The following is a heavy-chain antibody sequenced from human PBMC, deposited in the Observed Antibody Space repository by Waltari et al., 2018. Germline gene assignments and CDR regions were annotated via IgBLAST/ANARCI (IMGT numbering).Heavy chain of an antibody. V-gene: IGHV3-15*01. J-gene: IGHJ5*02. CDR3: AAARGWGVVIVGWLDP. CDR1: GFTFSHAW. Sequence: MQLVESGGGFVKPGGSLRLSCAASGFTFSHAWMTWVRQVPGKGWEWVGRIRSSADGTTADYAAPVKGRFTISRDDSKDTLYLEMNSLMREDTAVYYCAAARGWGVVIVGWLDPWGQGTRVTVSS. CDR2: IRSSADGTTA. D-gene: IGHD2-21*01.